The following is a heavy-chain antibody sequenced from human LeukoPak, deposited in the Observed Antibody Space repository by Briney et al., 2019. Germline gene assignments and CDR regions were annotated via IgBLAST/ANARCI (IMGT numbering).Heavy chain of an antibody. D-gene: IGHD1-26*01. V-gene: IGHV3-15*01. CDR1: GFTFSDAW. CDR3: TTALVGATDY. Sequence: GGSLRLSCAASGFTFSDAWMNWVRRAPGKGLEWVGRIKHKADGETKDYAAPVKGRVTISRDDSKNTLYLQMNSLQIEDTAMYYCTTALVGATDYWGQGTLVTVSS. CDR2: IKHKADGETK. J-gene: IGHJ4*02.